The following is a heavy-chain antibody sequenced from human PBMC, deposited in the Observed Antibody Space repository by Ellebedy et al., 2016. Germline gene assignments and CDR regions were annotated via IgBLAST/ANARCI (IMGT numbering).Heavy chain of an antibody. Sequence: GESLKISCAASGFTFSSYWMSWVRQAPGKGLEWVANIKQDGSEKYYVDSVKGRFTISRDNAENSLYLQMNSLRAEDTAVYYCARAPPYGDYADYWGQGTLVTVSS. J-gene: IGHJ4*02. CDR1: GFTFSSYW. D-gene: IGHD4-17*01. CDR3: ARAPPYGDYADY. CDR2: IKQDGSEK. V-gene: IGHV3-7*01.